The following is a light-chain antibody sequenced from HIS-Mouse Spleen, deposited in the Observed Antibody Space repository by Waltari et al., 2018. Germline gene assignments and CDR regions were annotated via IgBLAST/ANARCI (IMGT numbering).Light chain of an antibody. CDR2: EDS. CDR3: YSTDSSGNHRV. J-gene: IGLJ2*01. V-gene: IGLV3-10*01. CDR1: ALPTKY. Sequence: SYELTQPPSVSVSPGQTARNTCSGEALPTKYANWYQQKSGQAPVLVIYEDSKRPSGIPERFSGSSSGTMATLTISGAQVEDEADYYCYSTDSSGNHRVFGGGTKLTVL.